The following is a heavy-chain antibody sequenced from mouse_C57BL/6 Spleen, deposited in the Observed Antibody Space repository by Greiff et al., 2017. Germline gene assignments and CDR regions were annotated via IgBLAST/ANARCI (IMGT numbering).Heavy chain of an antibody. Sequence: EVMLVESGGDLVKPGGSLKLSCAASGFTFSSYGMSWVRQTPDKRLAWVATISSGGSYTYYPDSVKGRFTISRDNAKNTLYLQLSSLKSEDTAMYYCAADYGSSFDYWGQGTSVTVSS. CDR2: ISSGGSYT. J-gene: IGHJ4*01. V-gene: IGHV5-6*01. D-gene: IGHD1-1*01. CDR1: GFTFSSYG. CDR3: AADYGSSFDY.